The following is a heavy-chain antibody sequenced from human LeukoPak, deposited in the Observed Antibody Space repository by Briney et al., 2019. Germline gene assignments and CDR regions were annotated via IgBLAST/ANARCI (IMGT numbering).Heavy chain of an antibody. Sequence: GGSLRLSCAASGFTVSGNYMSWVRQAPGKGLEWVSLIYSGAGTYYADSVKGRFTISRDNSKNKLYLQMNSLRAEDTAVYYCARGYSNGWFFFDYWGQGTLVTVSS. D-gene: IGHD6-19*01. CDR1: GFTVSGNY. V-gene: IGHV3-53*01. CDR2: IYSGAGT. J-gene: IGHJ4*02. CDR3: ARGYSNGWFFFDY.